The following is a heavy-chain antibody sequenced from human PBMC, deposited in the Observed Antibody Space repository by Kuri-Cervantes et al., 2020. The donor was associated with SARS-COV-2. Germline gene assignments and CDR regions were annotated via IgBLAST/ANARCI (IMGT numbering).Heavy chain of an antibody. V-gene: IGHV1-18*01. CDR3: ARVLICGGSCYAFDI. CDR2: INPSGGST. J-gene: IGHJ3*02. D-gene: IGHD2-15*01. CDR1: GYTFTSYT. Sequence: ASVKVSCKASGYTFTSYTISWVRQAPGQGLEWMGIINPSGGSTSYSQKFQGRVTMTTDTSTSTAYMELRSLRSDDTAVYYCARVLICGGSCYAFDIWGQGTMVTVSS.